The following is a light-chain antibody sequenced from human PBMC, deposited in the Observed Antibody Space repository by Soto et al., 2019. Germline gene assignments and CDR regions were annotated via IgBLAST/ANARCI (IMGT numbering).Light chain of an antibody. CDR2: DVS. J-gene: IGLJ2*01. CDR1: SSDVGGYNY. CDR3: SSYTSTNVV. Sequence: QSALTQPASVSGSPGQSITISCTGTSSDVGGYNYVSWYQQHPGKAPKLMIYDVSNRPSGVSNRFSGSKSGNTASLTISGVQAEDEADYYCSSYTSTNVVFGGGTKLTVL. V-gene: IGLV2-14*01.